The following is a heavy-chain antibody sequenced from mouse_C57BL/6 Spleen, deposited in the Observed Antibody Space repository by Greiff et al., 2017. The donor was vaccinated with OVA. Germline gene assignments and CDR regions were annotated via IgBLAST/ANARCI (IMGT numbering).Heavy chain of an antibody. Sequence: EVMLVESGGGLVQPGGSLSLSCAASGFTFTDYYMSWVRQPPGKALEWLGFIRNKANGYTTEYSASVKGRFTISRDNSQSILYRQMNALRAEDSATYYCARYYYGSSYYFDYWGQGTTLTVSS. J-gene: IGHJ2*01. CDR1: GFTFTDYY. D-gene: IGHD1-1*01. V-gene: IGHV7-3*01. CDR2: IRNKANGYTT. CDR3: ARYYYGSSYYFDY.